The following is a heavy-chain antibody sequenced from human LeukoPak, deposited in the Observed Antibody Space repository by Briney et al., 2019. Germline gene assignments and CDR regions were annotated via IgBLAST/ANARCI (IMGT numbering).Heavy chain of an antibody. CDR2: IKQDGSEK. CDR1: GFTFSSYW. D-gene: IGHD3-3*01. V-gene: IGHV3-7*01. Sequence: GGSLRLSCAASGFTFSSYWMSWVRQAPGMGLEWVANIKQDGSEKYYVDSVKGRFTISRDNAKNSLYLQMNSLRAEDTAVYYCAREYDFWSGYLPGFDYWGQGTLVTVSS. CDR3: AREYDFWSGYLPGFDY. J-gene: IGHJ4*02.